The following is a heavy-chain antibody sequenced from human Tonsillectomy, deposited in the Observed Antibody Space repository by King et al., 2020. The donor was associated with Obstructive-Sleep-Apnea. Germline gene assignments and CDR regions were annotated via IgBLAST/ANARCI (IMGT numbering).Heavy chain of an antibody. V-gene: IGHV1-69*01. CDR3: ARDLTGMDV. J-gene: IGHJ6*02. CDR2: IIPMSGTS. CDR1: GGTVTTDT. D-gene: IGHD3-9*01. Sequence: VQLVESGAEVKKPGSSVTVSCKASGGTVTTDTISWVRQAPGQGLEWMGGIIPMSGTSHYAQKCQGRVTITADASTKIVFMQLNSLRYEDTAVYYCARDLTGMDVWGQGTSVAVSS.